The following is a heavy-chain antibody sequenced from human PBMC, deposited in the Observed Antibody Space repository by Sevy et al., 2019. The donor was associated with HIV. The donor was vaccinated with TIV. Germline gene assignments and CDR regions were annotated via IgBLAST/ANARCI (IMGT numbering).Heavy chain of an antibody. Sequence: SETLSLTCTVSGGSISTYYWSWIRQPPGKGLEWIGYIYYSGTTNYNPSLKSRVTMSVDTSKNQFSLKLSSVTAADTAVYYCARGIFSYGYWREFDYWGQGNLVTVSS. V-gene: IGHV4-59*01. D-gene: IGHD5-18*01. CDR2: IYYSGTT. J-gene: IGHJ4*02. CDR1: GGSISTYY. CDR3: ARGIFSYGYWREFDY.